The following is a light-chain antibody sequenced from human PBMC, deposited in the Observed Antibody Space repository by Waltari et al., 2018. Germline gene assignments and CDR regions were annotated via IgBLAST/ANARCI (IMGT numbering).Light chain of an antibody. Sequence: DIVLTQSPAILSLSPGERASLSCRASQSVTNYLAWYQQKPGQAPRLLIYDTSNRATGIPARFSGRGFGTDFTLTISSLEPEDFAVYYCQQRRDWPLTFGGGTKVEIK. CDR2: DTS. CDR1: QSVTNY. CDR3: QQRRDWPLT. J-gene: IGKJ4*01. V-gene: IGKV3-11*01.